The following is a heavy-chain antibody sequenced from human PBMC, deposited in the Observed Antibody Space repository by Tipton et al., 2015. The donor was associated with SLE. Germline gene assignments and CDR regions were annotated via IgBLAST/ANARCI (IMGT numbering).Heavy chain of an antibody. J-gene: IGHJ4*02. Sequence: TLSLTCTVSGGSISSGDYYGGWIRQPPGKGLEWIGYIYYSGSTYYNPSLKSRVTISVDTSKNQFSLKLSSVTAADTAVYYCARETLVYYYDSSGPLDYWGLGILGTVSS. V-gene: IGHV4-30-4*01. CDR1: GGSISSGDYY. CDR3: ARETLVYYYDSSGPLDY. D-gene: IGHD3-22*01. CDR2: IYYSGST.